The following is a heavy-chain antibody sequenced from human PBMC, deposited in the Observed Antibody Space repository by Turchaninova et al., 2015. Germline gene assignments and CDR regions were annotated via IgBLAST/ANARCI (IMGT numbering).Heavy chain of an antibody. Sequence: EVQLGPSGAEVTNAEEFLMSPWKGSGHRFTRYWISWVRQMPGKGLEWMGSIDPSDSSTNYSPSFQGHVTISADRSISTAYLQWSSLKASDTAMFYCARHQYRALQYWGQGTLVTVPS. CDR3: ARHQYRALQY. J-gene: IGHJ4*02. D-gene: IGHD6-6*01. CDR2: IDPSDSST. V-gene: IGHV5-10-1*03. CDR1: GHRFTRYW.